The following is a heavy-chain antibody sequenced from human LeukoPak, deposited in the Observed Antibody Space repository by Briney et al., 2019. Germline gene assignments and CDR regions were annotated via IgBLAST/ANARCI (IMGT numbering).Heavy chain of an antibody. V-gene: IGHV4-31*03. D-gene: IGHD6-13*01. J-gene: IGHJ6*02. Sequence: PSETLSLTCTVSGGSISSGGYYWSWIRQHPGKGLEWIGYIYYSGSTYYNPSLKSRVTISVDTSKNQFSLKLSSVIAADTAVYYCARYPYSSSWYEPPNYYYYGMDVWGQGTTVTVSS. CDR1: GGSISSGGYY. CDR2: IYYSGST. CDR3: ARYPYSSSWYEPPNYYYYGMDV.